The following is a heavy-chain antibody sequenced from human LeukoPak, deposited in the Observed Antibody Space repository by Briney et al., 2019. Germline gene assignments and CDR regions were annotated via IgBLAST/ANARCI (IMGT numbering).Heavy chain of an antibody. CDR1: GYTFTSYD. J-gene: IGHJ3*02. Sequence: GASVKVSCKASGYTFTSYDINWVRQATGQGLEWMGWMNPNSGNTGYAQKFQGRVTMTRNTSISTAYMVLSSLRSEDTAVYYCARWRRDGYTFAFDIWGQGTMVTVSS. V-gene: IGHV1-8*01. CDR2: MNPNSGNT. CDR3: ARWRRDGYTFAFDI. D-gene: IGHD5-24*01.